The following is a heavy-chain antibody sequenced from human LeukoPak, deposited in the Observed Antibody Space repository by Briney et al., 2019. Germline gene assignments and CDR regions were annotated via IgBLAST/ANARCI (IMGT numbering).Heavy chain of an antibody. CDR1: GGSISSSSYY. CDR3: VRSGGHSYFDS. CDR2: IYYSGST. J-gene: IGHJ4*02. D-gene: IGHD4-23*01. Sequence: SETLSLTCTVSGGSISSSSYYWGWLRQPPGKGLEWVGSIYYSGSTYYNPSLKSRFTVSVDTSKNQFSLKLSSVTAADTAVYYCVRSGGHSYFDSWGQGTLVTVSS. V-gene: IGHV4-39*01.